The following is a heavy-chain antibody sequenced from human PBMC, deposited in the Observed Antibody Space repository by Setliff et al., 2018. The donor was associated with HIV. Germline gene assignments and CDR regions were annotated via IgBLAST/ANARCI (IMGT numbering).Heavy chain of an antibody. CDR1: GGSLSGHY. V-gene: IGHV4-34*01. D-gene: IGHD2-2*01. J-gene: IGHJ4*02. CDR2: INHSGST. Sequence: SETLSLTCAVYGGSLSGHYWTWIRQPPGKGLEWIGEINHSGSTNYNPSLKSRVTISVDTSKNQFSLKLSSVTAADTAVYYCARKGYCSSSGCPTPFDFWGQGTLVTVSS. CDR3: ARKGYCSSSGCPTPFDF.